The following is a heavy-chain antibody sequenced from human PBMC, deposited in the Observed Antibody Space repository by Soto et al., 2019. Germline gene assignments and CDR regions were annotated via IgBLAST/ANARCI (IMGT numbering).Heavy chain of an antibody. CDR2: TRNKANSYTT. J-gene: IGHJ4*02. CDR1: GFTFSDHY. V-gene: IGHV3-72*01. Sequence: GGSLRLSCAASGFTFSDHYMDWVRQAPGKGLEWVGRTRNKANSYTTEYAASVKGRFTISRDDSKNSLYLQMNSLKTEDTAVYYCARALSGYDLFDYWGQGTLVTVSS. CDR3: ARALSGYDLFDY. D-gene: IGHD5-12*01.